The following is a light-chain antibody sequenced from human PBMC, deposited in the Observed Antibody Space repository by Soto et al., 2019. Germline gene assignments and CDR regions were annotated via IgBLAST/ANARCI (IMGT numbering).Light chain of an antibody. CDR1: SSNIGSNP. J-gene: IGLJ2*01. Sequence: QSVLTQPPSASGTPGQRVTISCSGSSSNIGSNPVNWYQQLPGTAPKLLLYKDDQRPSGVPDRVSGSKSGTSASLAISGLQSEDEADYYCASWDDGLIAVVFGGGTKLTVL. CDR3: ASWDDGLIAVV. CDR2: KDD. V-gene: IGLV1-44*01.